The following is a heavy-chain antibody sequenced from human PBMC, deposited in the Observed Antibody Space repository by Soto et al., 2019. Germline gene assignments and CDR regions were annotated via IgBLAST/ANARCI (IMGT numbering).Heavy chain of an antibody. CDR1: GFPFSTYV. CDR3: AVKGGYCGSTTCFAIFDY. V-gene: IGHV3-23*01. J-gene: IGHJ4*02. CDR2: ISASGDST. Sequence: EGSLRLSCAASGFPFSTYVMNWVRQAPGQGLEWVSSISASGDSTHYADSVKGRFTISRDNSKHTLYLQMNSLRVEDTAVYYCAVKGGYCGSTTCFAIFDYWGQGALVTVSS. D-gene: IGHD2-2*01.